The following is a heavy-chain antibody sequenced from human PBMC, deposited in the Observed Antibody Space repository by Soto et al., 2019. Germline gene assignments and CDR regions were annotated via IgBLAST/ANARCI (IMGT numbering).Heavy chain of an antibody. J-gene: IGHJ4*02. CDR2: IYHSGDT. CDR3: ARARIVVAGTIVDY. D-gene: IGHD6-19*01. CDR1: GYSLTSCYY. V-gene: IGHV4-38-2*01. Sequence: SETLSLTCAVSGYSLTSCYYCGWIRQPPGKGLEWIGSIYHSGDTYYNPSLKSRVTISVDTSKNHFSLKLTSVTAADTAVYYCARARIVVAGTIVDYWGQGTLVTVSS.